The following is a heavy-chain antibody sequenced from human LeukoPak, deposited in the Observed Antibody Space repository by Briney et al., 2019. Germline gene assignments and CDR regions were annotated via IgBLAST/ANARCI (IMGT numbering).Heavy chain of an antibody. CDR3: ARLYSSNYFDY. D-gene: IGHD3-10*01. CDR1: GFTVSSNY. V-gene: IGHV3-53*01. J-gene: IGHJ4*02. CDR2: IYSGGKT. Sequence: GGSLRLSCVASGFTVSSNYMNWVRQAPGKGLEWVSVIYSGGKTYYADSVKGRFTISRDNSKNTLYLHMNRLRAEDTAVYYCARLYSSNYFDYWGQGSLRTVSS.